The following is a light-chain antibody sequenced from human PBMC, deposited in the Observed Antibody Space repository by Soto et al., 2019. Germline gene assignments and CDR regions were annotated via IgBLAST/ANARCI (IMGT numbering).Light chain of an antibody. CDR2: AAS. J-gene: IGKJ4*01. Sequence: EIVMTQSPATLSVSPGERATLSCRASQSVSSNVAWYQQKPGQAPSLLIYAASTRATGIPARFSGSGSGTEFTLTISSLQYEDFAVYSCQQYDNWPPLTFGGGTKVEMK. CDR1: QSVSSN. CDR3: QQYDNWPPLT. V-gene: IGKV3-15*01.